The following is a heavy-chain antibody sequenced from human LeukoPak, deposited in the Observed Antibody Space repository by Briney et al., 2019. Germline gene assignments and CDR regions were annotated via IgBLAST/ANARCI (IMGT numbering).Heavy chain of an antibody. CDR1: GFTVSSNY. CDR2: IYSGGST. Sequence: GGSLRLSCAASGFTVSSNYMSWVRQAPGKGLEWVSVIYSGGSTYYADSVKGQFTISRDNSKNTLYLQMNSLRAEDTAVYYCASAEHYYDSSGYYNYWGQGTLVTVSS. J-gene: IGHJ4*02. V-gene: IGHV3-53*01. D-gene: IGHD3-22*01. CDR3: ASAEHYYDSSGYYNY.